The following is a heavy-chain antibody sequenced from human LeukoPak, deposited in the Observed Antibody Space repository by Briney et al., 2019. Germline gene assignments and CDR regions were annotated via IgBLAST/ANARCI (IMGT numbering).Heavy chain of an antibody. J-gene: IGHJ3*02. Sequence: VASVKVSCKASGFTFTSSAVQWVRQARGQRLEWIGWIVVGSGNTNYPQKFQERVTITRDMSTSTAYMELSSLRSEDTAVYYCAADSGYYSDAFDIWGQGTMVTVSS. CDR1: GFTFTSSA. D-gene: IGHD3-22*01. CDR2: IVVGSGNT. V-gene: IGHV1-58*01. CDR3: AADSGYYSDAFDI.